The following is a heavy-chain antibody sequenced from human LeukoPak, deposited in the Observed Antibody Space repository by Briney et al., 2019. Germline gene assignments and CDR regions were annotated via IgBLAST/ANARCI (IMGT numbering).Heavy chain of an antibody. CDR1: GSTFSSYA. V-gene: IGHV1-69*01. D-gene: IGHD3-3*01. CDR3: ARGMDDFWSGYSNYYYYMDV. J-gene: IGHJ6*03. Sequence: SVKVSCKASGSTFSSYAISWVRQAPGQGLEWMGGIIPIFGTANYAQKFQGRVTITADESTSTAYMELSSLRSEDTAVYYCARGMDDFWSGYSNYYYYMDVWGKGTTVTVSS. CDR2: IIPIFGTA.